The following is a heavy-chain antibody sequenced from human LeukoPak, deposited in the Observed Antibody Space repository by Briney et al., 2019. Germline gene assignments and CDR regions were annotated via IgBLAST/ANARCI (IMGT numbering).Heavy chain of an antibody. D-gene: IGHD4-17*01. CDR2: ISSSSYI. CDR3: ARDYGDFGGFDY. Sequence: GGSLRLSCAASGFTFSSYSMNWVRQAPGKGLEWVSSISSSSYIYYADSVKGRFTISRDNAKNSLYLQMNSLRAEDTAVYYCARDYGDFGGFDYWGQGTLVTVSS. J-gene: IGHJ4*02. V-gene: IGHV3-21*01. CDR1: GFTFSSYS.